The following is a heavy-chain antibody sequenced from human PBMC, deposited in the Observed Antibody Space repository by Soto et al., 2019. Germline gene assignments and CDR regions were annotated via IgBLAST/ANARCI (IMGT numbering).Heavy chain of an antibody. CDR1: GDSISSYY. CDR2: IYYSGNT. CDR3: ARGRLRGILGIGFHFDS. Sequence: SETLSLTCTVSGDSISSYYWSWIRQPPGTGLEWIGYIYYSGNTNYNPSLKSRVTISVDTSKNQFSLKLSSVTAADTAVYYCARGRLRGILGIGFHFDSWGQGTLVTVS. J-gene: IGHJ4*02. V-gene: IGHV4-59*01. D-gene: IGHD2-21*01.